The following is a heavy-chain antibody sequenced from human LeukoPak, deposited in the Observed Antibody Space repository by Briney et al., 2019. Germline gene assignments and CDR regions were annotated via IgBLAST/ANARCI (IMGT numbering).Heavy chain of an antibody. CDR1: GGTFSSYA. CDR3: ARASRRDGYNFGADY. J-gene: IGHJ4*02. V-gene: IGHV1-69*01. Sequence: GASVKVSCKASGGTFSSYAISWVRQAPGQGLEWMGGIIPIFGTANYAQKFQGRVTITADESTSTAYMELSSLRSEDTAVYYCARASRRDGYNFGADYWGQGTLVTVSS. CDR2: IIPIFGTA. D-gene: IGHD5-24*01.